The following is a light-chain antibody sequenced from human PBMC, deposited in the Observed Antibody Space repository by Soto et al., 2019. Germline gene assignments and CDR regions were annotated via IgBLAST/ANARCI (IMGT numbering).Light chain of an antibody. J-gene: IGKJ5*01. CDR2: DAS. CDR3: QQRSDWPIT. Sequence: EIVLTQSPATLSLSPGDRAALSCRASQSISIYLAWYQQKPGQAPRLLIYDASNRATGIPARFSGSGSGADFTLTISSLEPEDFAVYYCQQRSDWPITFGQVTRLEIK. CDR1: QSISIY. V-gene: IGKV3-11*01.